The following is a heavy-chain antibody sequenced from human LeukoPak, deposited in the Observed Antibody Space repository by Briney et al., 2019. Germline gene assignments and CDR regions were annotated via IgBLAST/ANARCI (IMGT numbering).Heavy chain of an antibody. J-gene: IGHJ4*02. CDR1: GYTFTGNY. CDR2: IDPNSGGT. CDR3: ARERFLGYDY. D-gene: IGHD3-3*01. V-gene: IGHV1-2*02. Sequence: GASVKVSCKASGYTFTGNYMHWVRQPPGQGLEWMGWIDPNSGGTNYAQKFQGRVTMTRDTSISTAYMELSRLRSDDTAVYNCARERFLGYDYWGQGTLVTVSS.